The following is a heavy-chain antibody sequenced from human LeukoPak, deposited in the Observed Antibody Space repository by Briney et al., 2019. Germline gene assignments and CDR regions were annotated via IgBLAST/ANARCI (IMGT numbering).Heavy chain of an antibody. J-gene: IGHJ4*02. V-gene: IGHV3-23*01. CDR3: AKGRYYYDSSGIDY. Sequence: GGSLRLSCAASGFTFSSYAMSWVRQAPGKGLEWVSAISGSGGSTYYADSVKGRFTIYRDNSKNTLYLQMNSLRAEDTAVYYCAKGRYYYDSSGIDYWGQGTLVTVSS. D-gene: IGHD3-22*01. CDR1: GFTFSSYA. CDR2: ISGSGGST.